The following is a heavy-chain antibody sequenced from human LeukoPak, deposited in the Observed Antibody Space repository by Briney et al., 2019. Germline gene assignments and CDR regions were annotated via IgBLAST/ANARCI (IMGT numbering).Heavy chain of an antibody. CDR2: MNPNSGNT. CDR1: GYTFTSYD. J-gene: IGHJ4*02. CDR3: ARARATFGGVIDY. Sequence: GASVKVSCKASGYTFTSYDINWVRQASGQGLEWMGWMNPNSGNTGYAQKFQGRVTMTRNTSISTAYMELSSLRSEDTAVYYCARARATFGGVIDYWGQGTLVTVSS. V-gene: IGHV1-8*01. D-gene: IGHD3-16*01.